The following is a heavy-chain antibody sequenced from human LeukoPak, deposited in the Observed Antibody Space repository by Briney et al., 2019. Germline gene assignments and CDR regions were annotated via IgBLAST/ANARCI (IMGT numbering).Heavy chain of an antibody. CDR1: GGPIGRGDYY. D-gene: IGHD2-15*01. V-gene: IGHV4-30-4*01. CDR2: IYYSGST. CDR3: ARAPGYCSGGSCYGGEFDY. Sequence: PSETLSLTCTVSGGPIGRGDYYWSWIRQPPGKGLEWIRCIYYSGSTYYNPSLKSRVTISVDTSKNQFPLNLNSVTAADTAVYYCARAPGYCSGGSCYGGEFDYWGQGTLVTVSS. J-gene: IGHJ4*02.